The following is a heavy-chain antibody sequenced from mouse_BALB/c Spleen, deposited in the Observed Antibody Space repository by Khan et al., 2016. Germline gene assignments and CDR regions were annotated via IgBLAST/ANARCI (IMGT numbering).Heavy chain of an antibody. Sequence: VQLQQPGAELMKPGASVKISCKATGYTFSNYWIEWIKERPGHGLEWIGEILPGSGTTNYNEKFKGTATFTADTSSNTACMELSSLTSEDAAVYYCARGSYWGQGTLVTVSA. CDR3: ARGSY. CDR2: ILPGSGTT. J-gene: IGHJ3*01. CDR1: GYTFSNYW. V-gene: IGHV1-9*01.